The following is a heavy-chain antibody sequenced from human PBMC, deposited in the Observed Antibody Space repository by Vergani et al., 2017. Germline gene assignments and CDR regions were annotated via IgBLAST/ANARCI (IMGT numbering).Heavy chain of an antibody. CDR1: GFTFSSYS. Sequence: EVQLVESGGGLVQPGGSLRLSCAASGFTFSSYSMNWVRQAPGKGLKWVSYISSSSSTIYYADSVKGRFTISRDNAKNSLYLQMNRLRVEDTAVYYCARASHVREVAALYYYYYYGMDVWGQGTTVTVSS. CDR3: ARASHVREVAALYYYYYYGMDV. D-gene: IGHD2-15*01. CDR2: ISSSSSTI. J-gene: IGHJ6*02. V-gene: IGHV3-48*01.